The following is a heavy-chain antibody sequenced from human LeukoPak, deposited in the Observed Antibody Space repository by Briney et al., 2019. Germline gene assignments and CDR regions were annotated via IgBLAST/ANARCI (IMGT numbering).Heavy chain of an antibody. CDR3: AKDVRQWLIPGGYSDY. D-gene: IGHD6-19*01. V-gene: IGHV3-30*18. CDR2: ISYDGSNK. J-gene: IGHJ4*02. Sequence: GGSLRLSCAASGFTFSSYGMHWVRQAPGKGLEWVAVISYDGSNKYYADSVKGRFTISRDNSKNTLYLQMNSLRAEDTAVYYCAKDVRQWLIPGGYSDYWGQGTLVTVSS. CDR1: GFTFSSYG.